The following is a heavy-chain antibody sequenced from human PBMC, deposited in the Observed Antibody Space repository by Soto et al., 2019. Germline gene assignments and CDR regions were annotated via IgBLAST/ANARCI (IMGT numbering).Heavy chain of an antibody. CDR2: IKSKTDGGTT. J-gene: IGHJ3*02. CDR1: GFTFSNAW. V-gene: IGHV3-15*01. CDR3: TTDYTLYSGYDDAFDI. D-gene: IGHD5-12*01. Sequence: GGSLRPSCAASGFTFSNAWMSWVRQAPGKGLEWVGRIKSKTDGGTTDYAAPVKGRFTISRDDSKNTLYLQMNSLKTEDTAVYYCTTDYTLYSGYDDAFDIWGQGTMVTVSS.